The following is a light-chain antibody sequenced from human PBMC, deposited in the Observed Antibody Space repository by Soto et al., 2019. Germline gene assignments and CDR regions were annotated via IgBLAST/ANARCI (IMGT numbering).Light chain of an antibody. CDR1: SSDVGDYNY. CDR2: DVS. V-gene: IGLV2-11*01. Sequence: QSVLTQPRSVSGSPGQSVTISCTGTSSDVGDYNYVSWYQQHPGKAPKLMIYDVSKRPSGVPDRFSGSKSGNTASLTISGLQAEDEADYYCCSYAGSYTFGVFGGGTKLTVL. J-gene: IGLJ2*01. CDR3: CSYAGSYTFGV.